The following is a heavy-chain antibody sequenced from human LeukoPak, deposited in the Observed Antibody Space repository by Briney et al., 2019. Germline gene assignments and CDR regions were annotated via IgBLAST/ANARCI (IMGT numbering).Heavy chain of an antibody. J-gene: IGHJ1*01. CDR2: ISWDSGNT. D-gene: IGHD6-13*01. V-gene: IGHV3-43D*03. CDR3: AKGPGAAVGKRYIQH. CDR1: GFTFNDYA. Sequence: GGSLRLSCAASGFTFNDYAMHWVRQAPGKGLEWVSLISWDSGNTYYADSVKGRFTISRDNSKNSLSLQMNSLRAEDTALYYCAKGPGAAVGKRYIQHWGQGTLVTVSS.